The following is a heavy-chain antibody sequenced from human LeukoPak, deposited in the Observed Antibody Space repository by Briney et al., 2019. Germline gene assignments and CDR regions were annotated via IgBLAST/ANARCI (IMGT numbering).Heavy chain of an antibody. V-gene: IGHV3-48*03. Sequence: GGSLRLSCAASGFTFSTYNMNWVRQAPGKGLEWISYISNSGNTKYYADSVKGRFSISRDNANNSVYLQMNNLRAEDTAVYYCAAVIDYWGQGTLVTVSS. CDR3: AAVIDY. CDR2: ISNSGNTK. CDR1: GFTFSTYN. J-gene: IGHJ4*02.